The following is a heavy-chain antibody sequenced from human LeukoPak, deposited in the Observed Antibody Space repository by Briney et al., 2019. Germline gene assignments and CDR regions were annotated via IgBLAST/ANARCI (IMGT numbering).Heavy chain of an antibody. CDR1: GYTFTGYY. V-gene: IGHV1-2*02. D-gene: IGHD2-15*01. Sequence: ASVKVSCKASGYTFTGYYMHWVRQAPGQGLEWMGWINPNSGGTNYAQKFQGRVTMTRDTSISTAYMELSRLRSDDTAVYYCARDPSGYCSGGSCSYYYYHMDVWGKGTTVTVSS. CDR2: INPNSGGT. J-gene: IGHJ6*03. CDR3: ARDPSGYCSGGSCSYYYYHMDV.